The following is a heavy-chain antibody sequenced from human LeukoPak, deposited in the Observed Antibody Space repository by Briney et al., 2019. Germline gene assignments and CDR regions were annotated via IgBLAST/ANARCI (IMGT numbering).Heavy chain of an antibody. J-gene: IGHJ4*02. CDR2: ISGSGGST. D-gene: IGHD2-8*01. V-gene: IGHV3-23*01. CDR3: ARKGEYCTNGVCIRGYSYGAFDY. Sequence: PGASLRLSCAASGFTFSSYAMSWVRQAPGKGLEWVSAISGSGGSTYYADSVKGRFTISRDNSKNTLYLQMNSLRAEDTAVYYCARKGEYCTNGVCIRGYSYGAFDYWGQGTLVTVSS. CDR1: GFTFSSYA.